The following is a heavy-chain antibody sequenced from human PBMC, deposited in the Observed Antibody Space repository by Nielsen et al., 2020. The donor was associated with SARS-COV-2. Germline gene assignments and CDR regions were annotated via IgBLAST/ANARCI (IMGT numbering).Heavy chain of an antibody. J-gene: IGHJ6*03. Sequence: SMKVSCKASGFTFTSSAVQWVRQARGQRLEWIGWIVVGSGNTNYAQKFQERVTITRDMSTSTAYMELSSLRSEDTAVYYCAVGSSGSYRSYYYYMDVWGKGTTVTVSS. D-gene: IGHD3-10*01. CDR3: AVGSSGSYRSYYYYMDV. CDR2: IVVGSGNT. CDR1: GFTFTSSA. V-gene: IGHV1-58*01.